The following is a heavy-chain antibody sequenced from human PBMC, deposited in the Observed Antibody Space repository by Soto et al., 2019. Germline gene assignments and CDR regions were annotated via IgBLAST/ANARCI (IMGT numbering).Heavy chain of an antibody. CDR1: GGSLTAYS. Sequence: SETLSLTCTVSGGSLTAYSWNWIRQPVGKGLEWIGRIDTSGKTNYIPSLKSRLTMSIDRFKNQFSLNLKFVTAADTAVYFCAKDESGAADIWGQGTMVTVSS. J-gene: IGHJ3*02. CDR2: IDTSGKT. CDR3: AKDESGAADI. V-gene: IGHV4-4*07. D-gene: IGHD7-27*01.